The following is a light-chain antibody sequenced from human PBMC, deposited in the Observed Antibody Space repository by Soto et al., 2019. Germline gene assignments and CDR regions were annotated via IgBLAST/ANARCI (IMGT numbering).Light chain of an antibody. Sequence: EIVMTQSPATLSLSPGERATLSCRASESVSKNLAWYQQKAGQAPRLLIYGASTRATGIPARFSGSGSGTEFTLTISSLQSEDFGVYYCQQYSIWRTFGQGTKVEIK. CDR1: ESVSKN. V-gene: IGKV3-15*01. CDR3: QQYSIWRT. CDR2: GAS. J-gene: IGKJ1*01.